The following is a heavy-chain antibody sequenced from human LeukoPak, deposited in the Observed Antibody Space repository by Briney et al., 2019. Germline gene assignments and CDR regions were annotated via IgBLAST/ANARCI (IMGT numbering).Heavy chain of an antibody. CDR2: ISSSSSYI. D-gene: IGHD3-22*01. V-gene: IGHV3-11*06. J-gene: IGHJ3*02. CDR1: GFTFSDYY. CDR3: ASPGRYDSSGYYLVPFDI. Sequence: PGGSLRLSCAASGFTFSDYYMSWIRQAPGKGLEWVSSISSSSSYIYYADSVKGRFTISRDNAKNSLYLQMNSLRAEDTAVYYCASPGRYDSSGYYLVPFDIWGQGTMVTVSS.